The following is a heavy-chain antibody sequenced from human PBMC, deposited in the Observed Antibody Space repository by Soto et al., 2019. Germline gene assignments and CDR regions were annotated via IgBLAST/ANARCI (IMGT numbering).Heavy chain of an antibody. Sequence: EVQLLESGGGLVQPGGSLRISCIGSGFTFSSNAMSWVRQAPGKGLEWVSAISGSGGTTYYADSVKGRFAVSRDNSNNTLYLQMNSLRAEDTAVYYCAKQRAGFGSGSDTYFFDYGGQGTLVTVSS. CDR1: GFTFSSNA. J-gene: IGHJ4*02. V-gene: IGHV3-23*01. CDR2: ISGSGGTT. D-gene: IGHD3-10*01. CDR3: AKQRAGFGSGSDTYFFDY.